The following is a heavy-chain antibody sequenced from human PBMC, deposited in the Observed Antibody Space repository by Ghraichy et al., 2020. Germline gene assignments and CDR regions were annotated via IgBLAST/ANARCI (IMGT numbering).Heavy chain of an antibody. CDR1: GGSISSYY. J-gene: IGHJ4*02. CDR3: ARGDYGDFGY. D-gene: IGHD4-17*01. CDR2: IYYSGST. Sequence: SETLSLTCTVSGGSISSYYWSWIRQPPGKGLEWIGYIYYSGSTNYNPSLKSRVTISVDTSKNQFSLKLSSVTAADTAVYYCARGDYGDFGYWGQGTLVTVSS. V-gene: IGHV4-59*01.